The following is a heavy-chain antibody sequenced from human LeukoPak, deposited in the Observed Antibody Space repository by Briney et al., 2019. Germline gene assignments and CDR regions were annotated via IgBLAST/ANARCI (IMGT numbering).Heavy chain of an antibody. J-gene: IGHJ4*02. Sequence: PSETLSLTCTVSGGSISSYYWSWIRQPPGKGLEWIGYIYYSGSTNYNPSLKSRVTISVDMSKNQFSLKLSSVTAADTAVYYCAREYSSSFDYWGQGTLVTVSS. V-gene: IGHV4-59*01. D-gene: IGHD6-6*01. CDR1: GGSISSYY. CDR2: IYYSGST. CDR3: AREYSSSFDY.